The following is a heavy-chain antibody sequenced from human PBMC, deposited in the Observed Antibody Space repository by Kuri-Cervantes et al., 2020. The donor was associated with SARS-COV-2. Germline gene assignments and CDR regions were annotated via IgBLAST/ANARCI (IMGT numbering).Heavy chain of an antibody. CDR3: ARGSAVSGASTFAFDL. CDR1: GFTFSAYS. D-gene: IGHD6-19*01. CDR2: INSGSTTK. Sequence: GESLKISCAASGFTFSAYSMNWVRQAPGKGLQWVSHINSGSTTKYFADSVKGRFTISRDTAKNSLFLQMTSLRAEDTAVYYCARGSAVSGASTFAFDLWGQGTMVTVSS. J-gene: IGHJ3*01. V-gene: IGHV3-48*01.